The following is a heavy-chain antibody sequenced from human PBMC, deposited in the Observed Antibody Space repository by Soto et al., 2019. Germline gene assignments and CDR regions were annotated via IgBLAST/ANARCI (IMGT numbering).Heavy chain of an antibody. CDR1: GYTFTNYG. D-gene: IGHD1-26*01. CDR2: ISAYNGNT. Sequence: QVQLVQSVGEVKKPGASVKVSCKASGYTFTNYGISWVRQAPGQGLEWMEWISAYNGNTNYPQKFQGRVTMTTDTSTNTAYIELWSLRFDDTAVYYCARTVGATLRWFDPWGQGTLVTVSS. J-gene: IGHJ5*02. CDR3: ARTVGATLRWFDP. V-gene: IGHV1-18*01.